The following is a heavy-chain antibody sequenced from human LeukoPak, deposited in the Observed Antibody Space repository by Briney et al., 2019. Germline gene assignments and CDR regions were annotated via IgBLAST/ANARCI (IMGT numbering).Heavy chain of an antibody. CDR2: ISSRGRST. V-gene: IGHV3-23*01. D-gene: IGHD3-10*01. Sequence: GGSLRLSCAASGFLFSSYAMSWVRQAPWKGLEGVSSISSRGRSTYYANSVKGRFTISRDKSKNTLFLQMNSLRAEDTAAYYCAKGRDSGSASFDCRGQGTLVTVSS. CDR3: AKGRDSGSASFDC. J-gene: IGHJ4*02. CDR1: GFLFSSYA.